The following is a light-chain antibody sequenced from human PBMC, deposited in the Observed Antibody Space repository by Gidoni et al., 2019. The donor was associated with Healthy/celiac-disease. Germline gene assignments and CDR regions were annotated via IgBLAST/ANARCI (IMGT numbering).Light chain of an antibody. V-gene: IGKV3-11*01. J-gene: IGKJ2*01. Sequence: EIVLTQSPATLSLSPGERATLSCRASQSVSSYLAWYQQKPGQAPRLLIYDASNRATGIPARFSGSGSGTDFTLTISSLEPEDFAVYYCQQRSNWTPWMYTFGQGTKLEIK. CDR3: QQRSNWTPWMYT. CDR1: QSVSSY. CDR2: DAS.